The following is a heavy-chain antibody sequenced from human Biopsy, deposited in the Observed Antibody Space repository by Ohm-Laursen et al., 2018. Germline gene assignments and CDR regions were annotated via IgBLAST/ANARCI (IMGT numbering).Heavy chain of an antibody. J-gene: IGHJ4*02. Sequence: SLRLSCAASGFTFKNHAMNWVRQAPGKGLDWVSSIDSSAASTFYADSVKGRFTISRDNSKNTLFLQMTSLRAADTAIYYCSCDRNGDPSAFDYWGQGTPVTVSS. CDR1: GFTFKNHA. D-gene: IGHD4-17*01. CDR2: IDSSAAST. CDR3: SCDRNGDPSAFDY. V-gene: IGHV3-23*01.